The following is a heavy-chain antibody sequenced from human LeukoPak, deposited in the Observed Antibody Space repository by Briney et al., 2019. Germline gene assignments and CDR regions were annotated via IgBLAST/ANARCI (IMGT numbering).Heavy chain of an antibody. D-gene: IGHD3-10*01. V-gene: IGHV4-39*07. CDR1: VGSISSSNYY. CDR3: ARDLGSYPYYFDS. Sequence: SETLSLTCTVSVGSISSSNYYWGWIRQPPGKGLEWIGSIYYSGSTYYNPSLKSRVIVSLDTSKTQFSLKLSSVTAAHTAVYYCARDLGSYPYYFDSCGQGTLVTVSS. CDR2: IYYSGST. J-gene: IGHJ4*02.